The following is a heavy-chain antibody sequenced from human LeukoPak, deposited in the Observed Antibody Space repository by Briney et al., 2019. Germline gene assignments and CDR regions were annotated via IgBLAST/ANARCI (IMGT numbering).Heavy chain of an antibody. CDR1: GFTFSSYA. Sequence: PGGSLRLSCAASGFTFSSYAMRWVRQAPGKGLEWVSAISGSGGSTYYADSVKGRFTISRDNSKNTLYLQMNSLRAEDTAVYYCAKDVKGYYYDSSPVGYWGQGTLVTVSS. D-gene: IGHD3-22*01. CDR2: ISGSGGST. V-gene: IGHV3-23*01. CDR3: AKDVKGYYYDSSPVGY. J-gene: IGHJ4*02.